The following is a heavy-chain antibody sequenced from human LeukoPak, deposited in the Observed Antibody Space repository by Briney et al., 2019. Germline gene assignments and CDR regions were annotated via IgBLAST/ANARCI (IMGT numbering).Heavy chain of an antibody. CDR1: GFIFSSYE. D-gene: IGHD3-9*01. Sequence: PGGSLRLSCAASGFIFSSYEMSWVRQATRKGLEWVSYISSSGTTMYYADSVKGRFTISRDSARNSLSLQMNSLRAEDTAVYYCARSRTGYFRYSDYWGQGTLVTVSS. CDR2: ISSSGTTM. J-gene: IGHJ4*02. CDR3: ARSRTGYFRYSDY. V-gene: IGHV3-48*03.